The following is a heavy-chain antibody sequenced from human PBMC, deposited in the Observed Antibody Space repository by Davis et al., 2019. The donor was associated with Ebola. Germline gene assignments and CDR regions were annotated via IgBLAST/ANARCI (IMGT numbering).Heavy chain of an antibody. V-gene: IGHV4-59*01. Sequence: PSETLSLTCTVSGGSISSYYWSWIRQPPGKGLEWIGYIYYSGSTNYNPSLKSRVTISVDTSKNQFSLKLSSVTAADTAVYYCARGASTVGASTNWFDPWGQGTLVTVSS. CDR3: ARGASTVGASTNWFDP. CDR1: GGSISSYY. J-gene: IGHJ5*02. CDR2: IYYSGST. D-gene: IGHD1-26*01.